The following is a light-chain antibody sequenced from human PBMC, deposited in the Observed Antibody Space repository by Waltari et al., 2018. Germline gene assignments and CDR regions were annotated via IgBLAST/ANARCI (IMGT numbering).Light chain of an antibody. J-gene: IGKJ4*01. CDR2: DTS. CDR3: QQRRRWPLT. Sequence: EIVLIQSPSTLSLAPEERAILSCRASQTIDSYLAWYQQRPGQAPRLLIYDTSNRATGIPDRFSGSGSGTDFTLTISSLEPEDFAVYYCQQRRRWPLTFGGGSKVEI. CDR1: QTIDSY. V-gene: IGKV3-11*01.